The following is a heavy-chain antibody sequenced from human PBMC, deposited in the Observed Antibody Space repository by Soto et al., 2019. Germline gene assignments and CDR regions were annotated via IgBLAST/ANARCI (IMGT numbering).Heavy chain of an antibody. CDR2: IKSKTDGGTT. CDR3: TTEENCSGGSCYSGYFQH. D-gene: IGHD2-15*01. Sequence: GGSLRLSCAASGFTFSNAWMSWVRQAPGKGLEWVGRIKSKTDGGTTDYAAPVKGRFTISRDDSKNTLYLQMNSLKTEDTAVYYCTTEENCSGGSCYSGYFQHWGQGTLVTVSS. CDR1: GFTFSNAW. V-gene: IGHV3-15*01. J-gene: IGHJ1*01.